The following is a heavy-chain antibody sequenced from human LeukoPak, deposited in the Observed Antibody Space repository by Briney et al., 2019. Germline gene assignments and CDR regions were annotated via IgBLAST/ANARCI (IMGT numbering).Heavy chain of an antibody. CDR1: GFIFSNYG. V-gene: IGHV3-7*01. CDR2: IKEDGSEK. J-gene: IGHJ6*04. Sequence: GGSLRLSCAASGFIFSNYGMSWVRQAPGKGLEWVANIKEDGSEKHYVNSVKGRFTISRDNAKNSLYLQMNSLRAEDTAVYYCAELGITMIGGVWGKGTTVTISS. CDR3: AELGITMIGGV. D-gene: IGHD3-10*02.